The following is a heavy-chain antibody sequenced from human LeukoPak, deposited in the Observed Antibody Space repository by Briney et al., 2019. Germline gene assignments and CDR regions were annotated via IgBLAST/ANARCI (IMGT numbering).Heavy chain of an antibody. J-gene: IGHJ4*01. D-gene: IGHD2-15*01. CDR1: GFTFSTYW. CDR3: ARDRGGGSFDY. V-gene: IGHV3-7*01. Sequence: GGSLRLSCAASGFTFSTYWMSWVRQAPGKGLESVAKIKEDGSDKYYVDSVKGRFAISRDNGKNSLYLQMNSLRAEDTAVYYCARDRGGGSFDYWGHGTLVAVSS. CDR2: IKEDGSDK.